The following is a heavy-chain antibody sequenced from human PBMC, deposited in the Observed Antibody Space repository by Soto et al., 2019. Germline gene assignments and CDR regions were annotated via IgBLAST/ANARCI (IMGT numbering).Heavy chain of an antibody. CDR1: GGTFSSYA. D-gene: IGHD3-22*01. Sequence: VQLVQSGAEVKKPGSSVKVSCKASGGTFSSYAISWVRQAPGQGLEWMGGIIPIFGTANYAQKFQGRVTITADESTSTAYMELSSLRSEDTAVYYCARSRGPTYYYDSSGYFNWFDPWGQGTLVTVSS. J-gene: IGHJ5*02. CDR2: IIPIFGTA. V-gene: IGHV1-69*01. CDR3: ARSRGPTYYYDSSGYFNWFDP.